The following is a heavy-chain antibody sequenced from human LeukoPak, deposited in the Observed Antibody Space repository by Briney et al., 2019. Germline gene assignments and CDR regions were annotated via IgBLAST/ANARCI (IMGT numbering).Heavy chain of an antibody. CDR2: LIPKLTTP. CDR3: ATDCVNGLCHTTDDPFDF. CDR1: GGLSSNYP. Sequence: SVNLLQQASGGLSSNYPIIWVRQAPAQGLEWVGGLIPKLTTPTYAQKFYVQKTQSMVKSTTTTYMDLTSLRSEDTAVYYCATDCVNGLCHTTDDPFDFWGQGTQVTVSS. V-gene: IGHV1-69*05. J-gene: IGHJ4*01. D-gene: IGHD2-8*01.